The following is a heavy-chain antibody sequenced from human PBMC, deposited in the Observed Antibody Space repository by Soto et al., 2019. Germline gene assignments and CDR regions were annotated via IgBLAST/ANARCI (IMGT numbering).Heavy chain of an antibody. V-gene: IGHV4-59*08. CDR3: TRNLMTSSIDY. CDR2: IYYSGST. Sequence: PSETLSLTCTVSGGSISSYYWSWIRQPPGKGLEWIGYIYYSGSTNYNPSLKSRVTISVDTSKSQFSLKLSSVTAADTAVYYCTRNLMTSSIDYWGQGTLVTGSS. D-gene: IGHD3-16*01. CDR1: GGSISSYY. J-gene: IGHJ4*02.